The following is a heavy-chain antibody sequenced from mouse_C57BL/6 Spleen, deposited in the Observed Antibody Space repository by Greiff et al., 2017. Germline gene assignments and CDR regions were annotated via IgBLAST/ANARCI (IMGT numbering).Heavy chain of an antibody. Sequence: QVQLQQSGAELVKPGASVKLSCKASGYTFTSYWMHWVKQRPGRGLEWIGRIDPNSGGTKYNEQFKSKATLTVDKPSSTAYMQLSSLASDDSAVYYCACGGVYDFGVCAYWDQGTLVTVSA. V-gene: IGHV1-72*01. J-gene: IGHJ3*01. CDR3: ACGGVYDFGVCAY. CDR1: GYTFTSYW. D-gene: IGHD2-4*01. CDR2: IDPNSGGT.